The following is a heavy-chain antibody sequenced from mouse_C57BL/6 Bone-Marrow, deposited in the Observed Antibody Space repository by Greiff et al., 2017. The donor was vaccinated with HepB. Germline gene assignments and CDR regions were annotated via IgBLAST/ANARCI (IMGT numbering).Heavy chain of an antibody. Sequence: QVQLQQSGAELVRPGASVKLSCKASGYTFTDYYINWVKQRPGQGLEWIARIYPGSGNTYYNEKFKGKATLTAEKSSSTAYMQLSSLTSEDSAVYFCARSVFITYFDYWGQGTTLTVSS. CDR1: GYTFTDYY. D-gene: IGHD1-1*01. CDR2: IYPGSGNT. CDR3: ARSVFITYFDY. J-gene: IGHJ2*01. V-gene: IGHV1-76*01.